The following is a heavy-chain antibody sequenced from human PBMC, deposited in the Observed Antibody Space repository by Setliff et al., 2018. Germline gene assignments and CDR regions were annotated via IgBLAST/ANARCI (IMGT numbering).Heavy chain of an antibody. D-gene: IGHD2-2*01. V-gene: IGHV3-23*01. CDR2: ISSNGGST. Sequence: LRLSCAASEFILSSFAMNWVRQAPGKGLEWVSSISSNGGSTYYADSVKGRFTISRDNSENTLYLQMNSLRAEDTAVYYCARSPRPPTSLDYVDVWGDGTMVTVSS. CDR1: EFILSSFA. CDR3: ARSPRPPTSLDYVDV. J-gene: IGHJ6*03.